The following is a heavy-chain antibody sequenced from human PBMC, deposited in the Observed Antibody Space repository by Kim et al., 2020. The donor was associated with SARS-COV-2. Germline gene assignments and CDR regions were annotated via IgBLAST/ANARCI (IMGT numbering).Heavy chain of an antibody. J-gene: IGHJ5*02. CDR3: ARDHFLLWFGELLPDSNP. Sequence: SETLSLTCTVSGGSISSSSYYWGWIRQPPGKGLEWIGSIYYSGSTYYNPSLKSRVTISVDTSKNQFSLKLSSVTAADTAVYYCARDHFLLWFGELLPDSNPWGQGTLVTVSS. CDR1: GGSISSSSYY. V-gene: IGHV4-39*07. D-gene: IGHD3-10*01. CDR2: IYYSGST.